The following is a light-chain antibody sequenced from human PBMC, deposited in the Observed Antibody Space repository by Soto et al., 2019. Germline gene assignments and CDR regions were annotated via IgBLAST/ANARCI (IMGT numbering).Light chain of an antibody. V-gene: IGKV3D-20*02. CDR2: GAS. Sequence: EIVLTPSPGTLSLSPVERATLSCSASQSVSSTYLAWYRHKPGQAPRLLIYGASSRAAGIPDRFSGSGSGTDFTLTSSRLEPEDFAVYYCQQRMNWPLTFGQGTRLEI. CDR3: QQRMNWPLT. CDR1: QSVSSTY. J-gene: IGKJ5*01.